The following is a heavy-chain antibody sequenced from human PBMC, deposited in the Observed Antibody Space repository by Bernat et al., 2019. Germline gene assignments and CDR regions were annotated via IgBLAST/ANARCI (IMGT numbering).Heavy chain of an antibody. CDR1: GFTFSNAW. CDR2: SKIKTDGGTT. CDR3: TTGPPLLRYFDWLLDYGMDV. D-gene: IGHD3-9*01. J-gene: IGHJ6*02. Sequence: EVQLVESGGGLVKPGGSLRLSCAASGFTFSNAWRNWVRQAPGKGLEGVGRSKIKTDGGTTDYAAPVKGRFTISRDDSKNTLYLQMNSLNTEDTAVYYCTTGPPLLRYFDWLLDYGMDVWGQGTTVTVSS. V-gene: IGHV3-15*07.